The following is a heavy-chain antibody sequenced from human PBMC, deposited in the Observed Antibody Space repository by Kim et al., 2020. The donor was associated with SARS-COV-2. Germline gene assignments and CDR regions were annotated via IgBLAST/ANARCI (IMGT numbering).Heavy chain of an antibody. Sequence: GGSLRLSCAASGFTFSSYGMHWVRQAPGKGLEWVAVISYDGSNKYYADSVKGRFTISRDNSKNTLYLQMNSLRAEDTAVYYCAKDMVVAAGGYYYYGMDVWGQGTTVTVSS. V-gene: IGHV3-30*18. D-gene: IGHD2-15*01. CDR1: GFTFSSYG. CDR2: ISYDGSNK. J-gene: IGHJ6*02. CDR3: AKDMVVAAGGYYYYGMDV.